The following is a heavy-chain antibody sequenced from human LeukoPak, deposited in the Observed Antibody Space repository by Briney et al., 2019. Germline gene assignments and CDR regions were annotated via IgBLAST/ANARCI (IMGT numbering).Heavy chain of an antibody. CDR2: ISSSGSTI. Sequence: GGSLRLSCAASGFTFSSYETNWVRQAPGKGLEWVSYISSSGSTIYYADSVKGRFTISRDNAKNSLYLQMNSLRAEDTAVYYCARVGKLWCGEHNDAFDIWGQGTMVTVSS. CDR3: ARVGKLWCGEHNDAFDI. J-gene: IGHJ3*02. D-gene: IGHD3-10*01. CDR1: GFTFSSYE. V-gene: IGHV3-48*03.